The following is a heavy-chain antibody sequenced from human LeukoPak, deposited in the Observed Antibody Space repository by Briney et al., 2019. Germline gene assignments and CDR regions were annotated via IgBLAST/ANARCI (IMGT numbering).Heavy chain of an antibody. V-gene: IGHV1-2*02. D-gene: IGHD2-2*01. CDR1: GYTFTGYY. CDR2: MNPVSGDA. Sequence: ASVKVSCKASGYTFTGYYMHWVRQAPGQGLEWMGWMNPVSGDAGSAQKFQGRVTLTRNTSISTAYMELSSLRSDDTALYYCARAPMGTAALYWGQGTLVTVSS. J-gene: IGHJ4*02. CDR3: ARAPMGTAALY.